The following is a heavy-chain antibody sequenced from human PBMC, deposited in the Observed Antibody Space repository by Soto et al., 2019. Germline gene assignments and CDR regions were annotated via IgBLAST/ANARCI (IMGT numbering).Heavy chain of an antibody. CDR3: ARTPRSTVIYYMDV. J-gene: IGHJ6*03. D-gene: IGHD4-17*01. V-gene: IGHV4-59*08. CDR1: GGSISSYY. Sequence: SXTLSLTCTVSGGSISSYYWSCIRQPPGKGLEWIGYIYYSGSTNYNPSLKSRVTISVDTSKNQFSLKLSSVTAADTAVYYCARTPRSTVIYYMDVWGKGTTVTVSS. CDR2: IYYSGST.